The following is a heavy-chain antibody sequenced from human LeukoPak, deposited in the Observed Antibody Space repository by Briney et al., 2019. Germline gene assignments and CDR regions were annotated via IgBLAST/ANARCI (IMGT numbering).Heavy chain of an antibody. CDR1: GYTFTSYY. V-gene: IGHV1-46*01. Sequence: GASVKVSCKTSGYTFTSYYIHWVRQAPGKGPEWMGIINPIGGTTDYPQKFQGRVTMTRDTSTSTVYMELTSLSPEDTAVYYCARQQGPQNLNFDYWGQGALVTVSS. CDR2: INPIGGTT. J-gene: IGHJ4*02. D-gene: IGHD6-13*01. CDR3: ARQQGPQNLNFDY.